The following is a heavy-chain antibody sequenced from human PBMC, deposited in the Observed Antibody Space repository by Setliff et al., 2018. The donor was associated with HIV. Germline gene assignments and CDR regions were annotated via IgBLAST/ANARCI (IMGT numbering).Heavy chain of an antibody. D-gene: IGHD2-15*01. CDR1: GGTFTSYA. CDR3: VTGEGLRF. V-gene: IGHV1-18*01. J-gene: IGHJ4*02. CDR2: ISGYNGDT. Sequence: ASVKVSCKASGGTFTSYAMHWVRQAPGQGLEWMGWISGYNGDTNYAQKFQGRVTMTTATSSDTAYLYLSSLRSEDTAVYYCVTGEGLRFWGQGTLVTVSS.